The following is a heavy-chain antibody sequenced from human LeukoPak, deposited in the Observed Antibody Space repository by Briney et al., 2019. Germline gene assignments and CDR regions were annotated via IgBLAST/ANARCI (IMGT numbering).Heavy chain of an antibody. Sequence: GVSLRLSCAASAFTFSRYWMSWVRQAPGKGLEWVANIKEDGSEKYYVDSVKGRFTISRDNAKKSLYLQMNSLRAEDTAVYYCARDQVLAMIGVLQGAFDIWGQGTMLTVSS. D-gene: IGHD3-22*01. CDR2: IKEDGSEK. V-gene: IGHV3-7*01. CDR1: AFTFSRYW. CDR3: ARDQVLAMIGVLQGAFDI. J-gene: IGHJ3*02.